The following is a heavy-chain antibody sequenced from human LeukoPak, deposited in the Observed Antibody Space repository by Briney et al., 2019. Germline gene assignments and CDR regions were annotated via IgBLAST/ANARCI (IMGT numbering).Heavy chain of an antibody. CDR2: ISSGSRTI. J-gene: IGHJ6*02. V-gene: IGHV3-48*01. Sequence: GGSLRLSCAASGFTFSSYSMNWVRQAPGKGLEWVSYISSGSRTIYYADSVKGRFTISRDNAKNSLYLQMNSLRAEDTAVYYCARDLYSSGWYGYYYGMDVWGQGTTVTV. D-gene: IGHD6-19*01. CDR3: ARDLYSSGWYGYYYGMDV. CDR1: GFTFSSYS.